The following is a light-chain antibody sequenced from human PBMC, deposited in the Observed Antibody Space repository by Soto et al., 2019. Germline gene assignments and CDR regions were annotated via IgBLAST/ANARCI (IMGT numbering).Light chain of an antibody. J-gene: IGKJ2*01. CDR3: QQHYEAPFT. Sequence: DIVMTQSPDSLAVSLGEGATINCKSSQSILYSSNNKNYLAWYQQKAGQPPKLLFYWASSRQSGVPDRFSGSGSETDFTLTISSLQAEDVAIYYCQQHYEAPFTFXQGTKVDIK. CDR2: WAS. CDR1: QSILYSSNNKNY. V-gene: IGKV4-1*01.